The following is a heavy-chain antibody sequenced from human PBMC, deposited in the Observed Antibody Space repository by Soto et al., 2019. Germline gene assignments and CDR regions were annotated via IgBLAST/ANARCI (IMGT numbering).Heavy chain of an antibody. CDR3: ARDRKDCSGGSCYSVNNWFDP. V-gene: IGHV3-30-3*01. J-gene: IGHJ5*02. Sequence: PGGSLRLSCAASGFTFSSYAMHWVRQAPGKGLEWVAVISYDGSNKYYADSVKGRFTISRGNSKNTLYLQMNSLRAEDTAVYYCARDRKDCSGGSCYSVNNWFDPWGQGTLVTVSS. CDR2: ISYDGSNK. D-gene: IGHD2-15*01. CDR1: GFTFSSYA.